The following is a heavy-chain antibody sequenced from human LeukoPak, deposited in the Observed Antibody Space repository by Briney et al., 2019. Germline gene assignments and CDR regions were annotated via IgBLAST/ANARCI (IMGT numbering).Heavy chain of an antibody. CDR1: GGSISGYY. J-gene: IGHJ4*02. CDR3: ARVRGYPVDY. CDR2: VYYSGST. D-gene: IGHD5-12*01. V-gene: IGHV4-59*01. Sequence: SETLSLTCTVSGGSISGYYWSWIRQSPGKGLEWIGYVYYSGSTNYNPSLKSRVTISMDTSKNQFSLKLSSVTAADTAVYYCARVRGYPVDYWGQGTLVTVSS.